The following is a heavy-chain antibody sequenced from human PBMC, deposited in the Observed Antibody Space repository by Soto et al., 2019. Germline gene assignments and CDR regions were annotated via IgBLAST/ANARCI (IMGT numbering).Heavy chain of an antibody. CDR3: AKDGQGYCISTSCSNWFDP. D-gene: IGHD2-2*01. CDR1: GFTFSSYG. V-gene: IGHV3-30*18. Sequence: PGGSLRLSCAASGFTFSSYGMHWVRQAPGKGLEWVAVISYDGSNKYYADSVKGRFTISRDNSKNTLYLQMNSLRAEDTAVYYCAKDGQGYCISTSCSNWFDPWGQGTLVTVS. CDR2: ISYDGSNK. J-gene: IGHJ5*02.